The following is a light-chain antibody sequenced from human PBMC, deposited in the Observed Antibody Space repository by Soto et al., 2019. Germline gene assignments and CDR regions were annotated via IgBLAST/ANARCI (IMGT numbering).Light chain of an antibody. V-gene: IGKV3-20*01. CDR3: QHYGTSLWT. CDR2: DAS. J-gene: IGKJ1*01. Sequence: EIVLTQSPGTLSLSPGERATLSCRASQSVTSSYLAWYQQKPGQAPRLLIYDASNRATGIPDMFSGSGSGTDFTLTISRLEPEDFAVYYCQHYGTSLWTFGQGTKVEIK. CDR1: QSVTSSY.